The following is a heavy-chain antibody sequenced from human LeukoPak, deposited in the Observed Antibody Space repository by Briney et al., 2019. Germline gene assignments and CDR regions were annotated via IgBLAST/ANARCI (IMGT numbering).Heavy chain of an antibody. CDR2: ISGSGGSP. CDR1: IFTFSSYA. J-gene: IGHJ4*02. D-gene: IGHD2-15*01. CDR3: ASRPGSDIGPLDF. V-gene: IGHV3-23*01. Sequence: GGSLRLSCAASIFTFSSYAMSWVRQAPGKWLEWVSTISGSGGSPYYVDSVKGRFTSSRDSSRNTLYLQMNSLRAEDTAVYYCASRPGSDIGPLDFWGQGTLVTVSS.